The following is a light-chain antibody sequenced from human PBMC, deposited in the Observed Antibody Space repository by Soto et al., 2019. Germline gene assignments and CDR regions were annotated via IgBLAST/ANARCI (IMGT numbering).Light chain of an antibody. CDR1: QTVNSDY. J-gene: IGKJ1*01. Sequence: EIVLTQSPGTLSLSPGERATLSCRASQTVNSDYLAWYQQKPGQAPRLLMYDASSRATGIPDRFSGSGSGTDFTLTISRLEPEDFAVYYCQQYGSSRTFGQGTKVDIK. CDR2: DAS. CDR3: QQYGSSRT. V-gene: IGKV3-20*01.